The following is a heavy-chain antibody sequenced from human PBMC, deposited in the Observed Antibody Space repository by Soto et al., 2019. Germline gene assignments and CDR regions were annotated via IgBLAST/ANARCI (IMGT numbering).Heavy chain of an antibody. CDR3: AKDLGVDIRMNYGMDV. D-gene: IGHD5-12*01. CDR2: ISYDGSNK. Sequence: QVQLVESGGGVVQPGRSLRLSCAASGFTFSSYGMHWVRQAPGKGLEWVAVISYDGSNKYYADSVKGRFTISRDNSKNTLYLQMNSLRAEDTAVYYCAKDLGVDIRMNYGMDVWGQGTTVTVSS. V-gene: IGHV3-30*18. CDR1: GFTFSSYG. J-gene: IGHJ6*02.